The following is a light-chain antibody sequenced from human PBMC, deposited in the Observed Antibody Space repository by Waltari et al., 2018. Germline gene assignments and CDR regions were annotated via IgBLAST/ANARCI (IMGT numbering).Light chain of an antibody. Sequence: SYELIQPPSVSVTPGQTASITCSGDKLGYKYVCWYQQKPGQSPVLVIYQSTKRPSGIPERFSGSNSGNTATLTISGTQAVDEADYYCQAWDSPTAHYVFGTGTKVTVL. V-gene: IGLV3-1*01. J-gene: IGLJ1*01. CDR3: QAWDSPTAHYV. CDR1: KLGYKY. CDR2: QST.